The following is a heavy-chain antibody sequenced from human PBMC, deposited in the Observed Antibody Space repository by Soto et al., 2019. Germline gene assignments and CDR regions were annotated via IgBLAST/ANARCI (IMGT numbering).Heavy chain of an antibody. J-gene: IGHJ3*01. D-gene: IGHD1-26*01. CDR2: VTGRSRNT. CDR3: AKMTPYGGNYRDAFDV. V-gene: IGHV3-23*01. Sequence: EMQLLESGGGLQQPGGSLRLSCAASGFTFNNFAMGWVRQAPGKGLAWISAVTGRSRNTYYADSVKSRFTISRNNFENTVYLQMDGLRVEDTAVYYCAKMTPYGGNYRDAFDVWGRGTMVTVAS. CDR1: GFTFNNFA.